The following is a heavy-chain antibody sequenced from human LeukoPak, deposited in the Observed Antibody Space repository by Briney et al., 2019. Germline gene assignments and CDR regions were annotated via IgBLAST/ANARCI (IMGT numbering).Heavy chain of an antibody. Sequence: PSETLSLTCTVSGGSISSYYWSWIRQPPGKGLEWIGYIYYSGSINYNPSLKSRVTISVDTSKNQFSLKLSSVTAADTAVYYCARRPYDFWSGYSSGWFDPWGQGTLVTVSS. CDR2: IYYSGSI. J-gene: IGHJ5*02. D-gene: IGHD3-3*01. V-gene: IGHV4-59*08. CDR1: GGSISSYY. CDR3: ARRPYDFWSGYSSGWFDP.